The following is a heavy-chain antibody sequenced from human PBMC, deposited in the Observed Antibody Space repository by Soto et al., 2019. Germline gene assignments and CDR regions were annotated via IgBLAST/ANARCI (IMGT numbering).Heavy chain of an antibody. D-gene: IGHD2-15*01. J-gene: IGHJ4*02. CDR2: IYYRGDT. CDR1: GAYVRSGAYY. V-gene: IGHV4-31*03. CDR3: ARLPDGKVAIDV. Sequence: QVQLQESGPGLVEPSQTLSLTCSVSGAYVRSGAYYWSWIRQPPGKGLEWLGYIYYRGDTYYNPSLSGRVIISSDASKNQFSLRLSSVTAADTAIYYCARLPDGKVAIDVWGQGTLVIVSS.